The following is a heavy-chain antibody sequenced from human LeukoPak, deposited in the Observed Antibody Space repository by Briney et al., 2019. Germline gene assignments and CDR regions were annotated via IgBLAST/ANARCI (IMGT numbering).Heavy chain of an antibody. CDR1: GFIFNDFW. V-gene: IGHV3-74*01. J-gene: IGHJ4*02. CDR3: GTAQY. Sequence: GGSLRLSCAASGFIFNDFWMHWLRQVPGKGPVWVSRISSDGSTTYYADSVKGRFTISRDNAKNTLYLQMSSLRVEDTTVYYCGTAQYWGQGTLLTVSS. CDR2: ISSDGSTT.